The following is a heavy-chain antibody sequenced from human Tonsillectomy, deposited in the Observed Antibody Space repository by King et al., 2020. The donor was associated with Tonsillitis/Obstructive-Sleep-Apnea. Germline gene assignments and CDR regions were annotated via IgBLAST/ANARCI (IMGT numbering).Heavy chain of an antibody. Sequence: VQLVESGGGLVQPGGSLRLSCAASGFTFSSYEMNWVRQAPGKGLEWVSYISSRGSTIYYADSVKGRFTISRDNAKNSLYLQMNSLRAEDTAVYYCARGGDSYSSGKSLNFDDCGQGTLVTVSS. D-gene: IGHD2-21*01. CDR1: GFTFSSYE. J-gene: IGHJ4*02. V-gene: IGHV3-48*03. CDR3: ARGGDSYSSGKSLNFDD. CDR2: ISSRGSTI.